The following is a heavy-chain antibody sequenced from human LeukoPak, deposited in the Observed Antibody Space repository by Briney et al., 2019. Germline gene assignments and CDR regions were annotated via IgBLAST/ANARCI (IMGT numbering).Heavy chain of an antibody. V-gene: IGHV3-30*18. Sequence: PGGSLRLSCAASGFTFSSYGMHWVRQAPGKGLEWVAVISYDGGNKYYADSVKGRFTISRDNSKNTLYLQMNSLRAEDTAVYYCAKPTLPYCSGGSCYSGSFDYWGQGTLVTVSS. J-gene: IGHJ4*02. D-gene: IGHD2-15*01. CDR3: AKPTLPYCSGGSCYSGSFDY. CDR1: GFTFSSYG. CDR2: ISYDGGNK.